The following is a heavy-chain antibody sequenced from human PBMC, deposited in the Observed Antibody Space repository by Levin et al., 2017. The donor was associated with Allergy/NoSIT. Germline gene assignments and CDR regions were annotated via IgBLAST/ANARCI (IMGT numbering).Heavy chain of an antibody. Sequence: GESLKISCAASGFTFSSYWMSWVRQAPGKGLEWVANIKQDGSEKYYVDSVKGRFTISRDNAKNSLYLQMNSLRAEDTAVYYCARDKANWRLVRAFDIWGQGTMVTVSS. CDR3: ARDKANWRLVRAFDI. CDR2: IKQDGSEK. J-gene: IGHJ3*02. V-gene: IGHV3-7*01. CDR1: GFTFSSYW. D-gene: IGHD6-19*01.